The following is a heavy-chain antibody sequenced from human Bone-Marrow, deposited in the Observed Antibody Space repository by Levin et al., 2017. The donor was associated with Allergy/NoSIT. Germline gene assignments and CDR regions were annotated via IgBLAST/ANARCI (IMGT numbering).Heavy chain of an antibody. V-gene: IGHV1-46*01. D-gene: IGHD3-3*01. Sequence: ASVKVSCKASGYTFTSYYMHWVRQAPGQGLEWMGIINPSGGSTSYAQKFQGRVTMTRDTSTSTVYMELSSLRSEDTAVYYCARDRGAEGFWSGYYPDAFDIWGQGTMVTVSS. CDR2: INPSGGST. CDR1: GYTFTSYY. J-gene: IGHJ3*02. CDR3: ARDRGAEGFWSGYYPDAFDI.